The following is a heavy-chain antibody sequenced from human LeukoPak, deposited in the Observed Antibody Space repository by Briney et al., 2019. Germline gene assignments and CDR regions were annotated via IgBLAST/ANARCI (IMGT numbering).Heavy chain of an antibody. CDR1: GFTFSSYG. Sequence: PWSSLRLSCAASGFTFSSYGMHWVRQAPGKGLEWVAVISYDGSNKYYADSVKGRFTISRDNSKNTLYLQMNSLRAEDTAVYYCATVSIAVAQSYYYGMDVWGQGTTVTVSS. CDR2: ISYDGSNK. D-gene: IGHD6-19*01. CDR3: ATVSIAVAQSYYYGMDV. J-gene: IGHJ6*02. V-gene: IGHV3-30*03.